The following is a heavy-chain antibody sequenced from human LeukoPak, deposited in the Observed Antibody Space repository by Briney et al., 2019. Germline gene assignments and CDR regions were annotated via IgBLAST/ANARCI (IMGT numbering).Heavy chain of an antibody. D-gene: IGHD7-27*01. CDR1: GSSISSHS. V-gene: IGHV4-59*11. CDR3: ARDNWGSLDY. Sequence: SETLSLTCTVSGSSISSHSWGWVRQPPGKGLEWIGYDYNNGNINYNAALKSRVTISVDTSKRQFSLKLSSVTAADTAIYYCARDNWGSLDYWGQGTLVTVSS. CDR2: DYNNGNI. J-gene: IGHJ4*02.